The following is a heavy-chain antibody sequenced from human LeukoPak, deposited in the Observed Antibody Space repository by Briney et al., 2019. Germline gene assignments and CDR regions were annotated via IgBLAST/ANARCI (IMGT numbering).Heavy chain of an antibody. J-gene: IGHJ4*02. V-gene: IGHV4-39*01. D-gene: IGHD3-10*01. CDR2: IYYSGST. CDR1: GGSISSSSYY. Sequence: SETLSLTCTVSGGSISSSSYYWGWIRQPPGKGLEWIGSIYYSGSTYYNPSPKSRVTISVDTSKNQFSLKLSSVTAADTAVYYCARRITMVRGVTSRYFDYWGQGTLVTVSS. CDR3: ARRITMVRGVTSRYFDY.